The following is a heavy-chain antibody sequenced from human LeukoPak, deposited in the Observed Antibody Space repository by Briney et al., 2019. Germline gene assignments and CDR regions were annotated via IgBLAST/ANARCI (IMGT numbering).Heavy chain of an antibody. J-gene: IGHJ4*02. Sequence: GGSLRLSCAASGFTFSSYSMNWVRQAPGKGLEWVSSISSSSSYIYYADSVKGRFTISRDNAKNSLYLQMNSLRAEDTAVYYCATQLGMEFDYWGQRTLVTVSS. CDR3: ATQLGMEFDY. V-gene: IGHV3-21*01. CDR2: ISSSSSYI. D-gene: IGHD7-27*01. CDR1: GFTFSSYS.